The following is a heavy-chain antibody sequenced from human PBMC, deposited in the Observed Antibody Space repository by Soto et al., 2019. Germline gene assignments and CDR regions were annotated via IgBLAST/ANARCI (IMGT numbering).Heavy chain of an antibody. J-gene: IGHJ4*02. CDR1: AGTLRNYC. Sequence: SETLLLRYTVSAGTLRNYCWRCIRQLPGKGLEWIGYIHDSGSTKYSPSLMSRVTISLDTSKNHFSLNLTSVTAADTAVYFCARGSRSGYYAYWGQGTLVTVS. V-gene: IGHV4-59*13. D-gene: IGHD3-3*01. CDR3: ARGSRSGYYAY. CDR2: IHDSGST.